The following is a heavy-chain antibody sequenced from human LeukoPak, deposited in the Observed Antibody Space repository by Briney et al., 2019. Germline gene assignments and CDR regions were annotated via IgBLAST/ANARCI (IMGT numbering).Heavy chain of an antibody. Sequence: GGSLRLSCAASGFTFNSYWMPWVRQAPGKGLVWVSRINSDGSSTSYADSVKGRFTISRDNAKGTLYLQMNSRRAEDTAVYYCARGDYYDSSSQFDYWGKGTLVTVSS. V-gene: IGHV3-74*01. J-gene: IGHJ4*02. CDR1: GFTFNSYW. CDR2: INSDGSST. D-gene: IGHD3-22*01. CDR3: ARGDYYDSSSQFDY.